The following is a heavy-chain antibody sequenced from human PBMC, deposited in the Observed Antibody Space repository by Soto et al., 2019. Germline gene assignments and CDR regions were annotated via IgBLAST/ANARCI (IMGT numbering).Heavy chain of an antibody. D-gene: IGHD3-3*01. CDR2: ISAYNGNT. CDR1: GYTFTSYG. J-gene: IGHJ6*02. CDR3: AREPQRSDFGSGYLGYYYYGMYF. V-gene: IGHV1-18*04. Sequence: QVQLVQSGAEVKKPGASVKVSCKASGYTFTSYGISWVRQAPGQGLEWMGWISAYNGNTNYAQKLQGRVTMTTDTTTSTAYMELRSLRSDATAVYYWAREPQRSDFGSGYLGYYYYGMYFWGQGTTVTVSS.